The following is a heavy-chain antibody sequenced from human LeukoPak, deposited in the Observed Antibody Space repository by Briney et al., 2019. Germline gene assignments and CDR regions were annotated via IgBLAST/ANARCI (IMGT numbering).Heavy chain of an antibody. Sequence: GASVKVSCKASGYTFTSYGISWVRQAPGQGREWMGWISAYNGNTNYAQKLQGRVTMTTDTSTSTAYMELRSLRSDDTAVYYCARAGYYYGSGSYREFDYWGQGTLVTVSS. CDR3: ARAGYYYGSGSYREFDY. V-gene: IGHV1-18*01. CDR2: ISAYNGNT. D-gene: IGHD3-10*01. CDR1: GYTFTSYG. J-gene: IGHJ4*02.